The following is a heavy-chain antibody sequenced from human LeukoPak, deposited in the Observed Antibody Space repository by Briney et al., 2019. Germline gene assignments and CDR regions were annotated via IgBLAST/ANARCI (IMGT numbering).Heavy chain of an antibody. CDR2: ISSSGSTI. D-gene: IGHD5-18*01. CDR3: ARGPRGYSYGLGYY. J-gene: IGHJ4*02. V-gene: IGHV3-48*03. CDR1: GFTFSSYE. Sequence: GGSLRLSCAASGFTFSSYEMNWVRQAPGKGLEWVSYISSSGSTIYYADSVKGRFTISRDDAKNSLYLQMNSLRAEDTAVYYCARGPRGYSYGLGYYWGQGTLVTVPS.